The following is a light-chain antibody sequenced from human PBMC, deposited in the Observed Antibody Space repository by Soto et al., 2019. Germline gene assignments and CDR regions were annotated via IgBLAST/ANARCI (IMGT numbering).Light chain of an antibody. CDR1: QSINNY. V-gene: IGKV3-15*01. CDR2: RAS. Sequence: EIVLTQSPVTLSLSPWERATLSCRASQSINNYLAWYQQKPGQAPRLLIYRASTRTTGIPARFSGSGSGTEFTLTINSLQTEDFAVYYCQQYNKWPRTFGQGTKVDIK. CDR3: QQYNKWPRT. J-gene: IGKJ1*01.